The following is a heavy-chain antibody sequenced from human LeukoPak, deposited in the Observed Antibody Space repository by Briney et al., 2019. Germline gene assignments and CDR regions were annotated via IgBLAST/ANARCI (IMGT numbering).Heavy chain of an antibody. Sequence: PGGSLRLSCAASGFTFSSYAMHWVRQAPGKGLEWVAVISYDGSNKYYADSVKGRFTISRDNSKNTLYLQMNSLRAEDTAVYYCARDGFSYYDYVWGSYRYFNWFDPWGQGTLVTVSS. D-gene: IGHD3-16*02. J-gene: IGHJ5*02. CDR2: ISYDGSNK. CDR3: ARDGFSYYDYVWGSYRYFNWFDP. CDR1: GFTFSSYA. V-gene: IGHV3-30*04.